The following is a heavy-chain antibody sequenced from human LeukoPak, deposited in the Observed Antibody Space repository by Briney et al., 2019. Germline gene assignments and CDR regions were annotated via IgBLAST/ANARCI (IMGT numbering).Heavy chain of an antibody. CDR3: AGHEGYCTNGVCSVGDY. D-gene: IGHD2-8*01. CDR2: INHSGST. V-gene: IGHV4-34*01. Sequence: SETLSLTCAVYGGSLSGYYWSWIRQPPGKGLEWIGEINHSGSTNYNPSLKSRVTISVDTSKNQFSLKLSSVTAADTAVYYCAGHEGYCTNGVCSVGDYWGQGTLVTVSS. CDR1: GGSLSGYY. J-gene: IGHJ4*02.